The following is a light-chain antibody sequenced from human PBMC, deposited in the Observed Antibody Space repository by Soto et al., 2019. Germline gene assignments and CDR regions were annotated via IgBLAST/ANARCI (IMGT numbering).Light chain of an antibody. J-gene: IGKJ1*01. CDR2: AAS. CDR3: HHFGSLPET. Sequence: DIQLTQSPSSVSASVGDTINITCRASQDIEKWLAWYQQKPGRAPKVLIYAASHLESGVPSRFSGSGSGTEFSLTISRLEPEDFAVYYCHHFGSLPETFGQGTNVE. CDR1: QDIEKW. V-gene: IGKV1-12*01.